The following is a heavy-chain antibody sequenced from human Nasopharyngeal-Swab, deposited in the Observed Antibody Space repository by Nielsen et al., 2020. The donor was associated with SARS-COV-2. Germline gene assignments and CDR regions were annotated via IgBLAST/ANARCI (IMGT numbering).Heavy chain of an antibody. D-gene: IGHD5-12*01. J-gene: IGHJ4*02. CDR3: ASLGVATFKPDY. Sequence: WIRQPPGKGLVWVSRIDGDGSSTSYADSVKGRFTISRDNAKNTLYLQMNSLRAEDTAVYYCASLGVATFKPDYWGQGTLVTVSS. CDR2: IDGDGSST. V-gene: IGHV3-74*01.